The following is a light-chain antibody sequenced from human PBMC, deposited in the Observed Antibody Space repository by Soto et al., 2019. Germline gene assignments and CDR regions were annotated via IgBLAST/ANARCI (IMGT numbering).Light chain of an antibody. J-gene: IGLJ2*01. CDR1: SSDVGGYDY. Sequence: QSALTQPPSASGSPGQSVTISCTGTSSDVGGYDYVSWYQQHPGKAPKLMIYEVTIRPSGVSDRFSGSKSGNTASLTISGLQTEDEADYYCSSFSSITREVFGGGTKLTVL. CDR2: EVT. CDR3: SSFSSITREV. V-gene: IGLV2-8*01.